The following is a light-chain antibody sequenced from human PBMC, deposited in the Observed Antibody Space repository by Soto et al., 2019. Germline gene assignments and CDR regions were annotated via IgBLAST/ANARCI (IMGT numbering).Light chain of an antibody. Sequence: QSLLTQPPSVSGAPGQRVTISCTGSSSNIGAGKYVHWYQQLPGRAPKLLIYGDTNRPSGVPDRFSASKSGTSASLAITGLQAEDEADYHCQSYDRGLSASVFGGGTKLTVL. V-gene: IGLV1-40*01. CDR3: QSYDRGLSASV. CDR2: GDT. CDR1: SSNIGAGKY. J-gene: IGLJ3*02.